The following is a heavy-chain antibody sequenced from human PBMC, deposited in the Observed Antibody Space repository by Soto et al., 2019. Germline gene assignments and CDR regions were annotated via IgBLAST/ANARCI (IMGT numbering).Heavy chain of an antibody. V-gene: IGHV4-39*01. CDR1: GGSISSSSYY. CDR2: IYYSGST. Sequence: PSETLSLTCTVSGGSISSSSYYWGWIRQPPGKGLEWIGSIYYSGSTYYNPSLKSRVTISVDTSKNQFSLKLSSVTAADTAVYYCARKRGAARPWWFDPWGQGTLVTVSS. CDR3: ARKRGAARPWWFDP. D-gene: IGHD6-6*01. J-gene: IGHJ5*02.